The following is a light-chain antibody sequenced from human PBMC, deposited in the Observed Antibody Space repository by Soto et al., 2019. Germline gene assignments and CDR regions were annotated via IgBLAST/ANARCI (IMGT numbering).Light chain of an antibody. CDR3: QQYGSSPWT. J-gene: IGKJ1*01. Sequence: EIVLTQSPGTLSLSPGERATLSCRASQSVSSNYLAWYQQKTGQTPRLLIYIASNRAPGIPDRFSGSGSGTHVTLTISRVEPEDFAVYYCQQYGSSPWTFGQGTKVEIK. V-gene: IGKV3-20*01. CDR1: QSVSSNY. CDR2: IAS.